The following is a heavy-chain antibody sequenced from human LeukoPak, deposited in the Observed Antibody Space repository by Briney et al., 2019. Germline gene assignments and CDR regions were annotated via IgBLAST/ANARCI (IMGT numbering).Heavy chain of an antibody. CDR1: GFTFDDYA. D-gene: IGHD3-3*01. J-gene: IGHJ4*02. V-gene: IGHV3-9*01. CDR2: ISWNSGSI. Sequence: GGSLRLSCAASGFTFDDYAMHWVRQAPGKGLEWVSGISWNSGSIGYADSVKGRFTISRDNAKNSLYLQMNSLRAEDTAVYFCASGNYSDYWGQGTLVAVSS. CDR3: ASGNYSDY.